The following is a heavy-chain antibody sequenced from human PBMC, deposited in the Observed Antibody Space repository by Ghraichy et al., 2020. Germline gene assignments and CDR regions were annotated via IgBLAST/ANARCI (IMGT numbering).Heavy chain of an antibody. D-gene: IGHD6-13*01. CDR3: ASDGGSWTDFDY. CDR2: ISHDAKKQ. Sequence: GGSLRLSCAGSGFTFSRTTLHWIRQPPGKGLEWVAVISHDAKKQYYSDSVKGRFTISRDNSKNTLYVQMNSLRLEDTAAYYYASDGGSWTDFDYWGQGALVTVSS. CDR1: GFTFSRTT. J-gene: IGHJ4*02. V-gene: IGHV3-30*04.